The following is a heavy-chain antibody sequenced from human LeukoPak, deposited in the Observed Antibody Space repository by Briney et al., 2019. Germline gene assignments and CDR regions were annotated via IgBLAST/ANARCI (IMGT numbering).Heavy chain of an antibody. V-gene: IGHV4-34*01. CDR1: GGSFSGYY. D-gene: IGHD1-26*01. CDR2: INHSGST. Sequence: NSSETLSLTCAVYGGSFSGYYWSWIRQPPGKGLEWIGEINHSGSTNYNPSLKSRVTISVDTSKNQFSLKLSSVTAADTAVYYCARTGAWRGSYFGYWGQGTLVTVSS. J-gene: IGHJ4*02. CDR3: ARTGAWRGSYFGY.